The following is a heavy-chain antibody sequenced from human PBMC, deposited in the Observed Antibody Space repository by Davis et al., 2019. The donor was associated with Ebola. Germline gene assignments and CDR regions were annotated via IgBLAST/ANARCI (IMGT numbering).Heavy chain of an antibody. CDR2: ISYDGSNK. Sequence: SLKISCAASGFTFSSYGMHWVRQAPGKGLEWVAVISYDGSNKYYADSVKGRFTISRDNSKNTLYLQMNSLRAEDTAVYYCAKERSSWYMRAEYFQHWGQGTLVTVSS. CDR3: AKERSSWYMRAEYFQH. CDR1: GFTFSSYG. V-gene: IGHV3-30*18. D-gene: IGHD6-13*01. J-gene: IGHJ1*01.